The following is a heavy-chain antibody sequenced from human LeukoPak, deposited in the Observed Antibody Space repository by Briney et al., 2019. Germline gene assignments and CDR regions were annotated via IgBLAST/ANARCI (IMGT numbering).Heavy chain of an antibody. J-gene: IGHJ4*02. CDR1: GFTFSSYA. Sequence: GGSLRLSCAASGFTFSSYAMSWVRQAPGKGLEWVSAISGSGGSTYYADSVKGRFTISRDSSRNTLYLQMNSLRAEDTAVYYCARGSGYFLDFDYWGQGTLVTVSS. CDR3: ARGSGYFLDFDY. D-gene: IGHD3-22*01. V-gene: IGHV3-23*01. CDR2: ISGSGGST.